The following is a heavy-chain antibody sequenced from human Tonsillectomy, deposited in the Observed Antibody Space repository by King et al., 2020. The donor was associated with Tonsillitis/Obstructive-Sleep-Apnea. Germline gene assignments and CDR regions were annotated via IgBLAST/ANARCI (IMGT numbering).Heavy chain of an antibody. Sequence: VQLVESGGGLVQPGGSLRLSCAASGFTFSSYDMHWVRLATGKGLEWVSAIGTAGDTYYPGSVKGRFTISRENAKNSLYLQMNSLRAGDTAVYYCARGNYRWEVGAPPDYWGQGTLVTVSS. CDR1: GFTFSSYD. V-gene: IGHV3-13*04. J-gene: IGHJ4*02. CDR3: ARGNYRWEVGAPPDY. D-gene: IGHD1-26*01. CDR2: IGTAGDT.